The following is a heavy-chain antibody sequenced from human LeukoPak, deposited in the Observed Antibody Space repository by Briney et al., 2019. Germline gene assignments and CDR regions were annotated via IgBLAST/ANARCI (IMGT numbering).Heavy chain of an antibody. Sequence: SETLSLTCAVYGGSFSGYYWSWIRQPPGKGLEWIGEINHSGSTNYNPSLKSRVTISVDTSKNQFSLKLRSVTAADTAVYYCARKEGGQLVNTRRWFDPWGQGTLVTVS. D-gene: IGHD6-13*01. V-gene: IGHV4-34*01. J-gene: IGHJ5*02. CDR2: INHSGST. CDR1: GGSFSGYY. CDR3: ARKEGGQLVNTRRWFDP.